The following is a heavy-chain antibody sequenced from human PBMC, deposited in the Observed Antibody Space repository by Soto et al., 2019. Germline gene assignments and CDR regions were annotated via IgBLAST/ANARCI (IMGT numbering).Heavy chain of an antibody. CDR2: IIPILGIA. CDR1: GGTFSSYA. D-gene: IGHD6-6*01. J-gene: IGHJ6*02. Sequence: ASVKGSCKASGGTFSSYAISWVRQAPGQGLEWMGRIIPILGIANYAKKFQGRVTTTAEKSTSTAYMELSSLRSEDTAVYYCFYSSSSKNYGMDVWGQGTTVTVSS. CDR3: FYSSSSKNYGMDV. V-gene: IGHV1-69*04.